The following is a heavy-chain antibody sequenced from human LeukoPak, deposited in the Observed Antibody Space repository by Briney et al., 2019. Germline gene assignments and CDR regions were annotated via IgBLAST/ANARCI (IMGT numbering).Heavy chain of an antibody. Sequence: SETLSLTCAVYGGSFSDYYWSWIRQPPGKGLEWIGEINHSGSTNYNPSLKSRVTISVDTSKNQFSLKLSSVTAADTAVYYCAGSYYYGSGRHVGWFDPWGQGTLVTVSS. CDR3: AGSYYYGSGRHVGWFDP. CDR2: INHSGST. J-gene: IGHJ5*02. V-gene: IGHV4-34*01. CDR1: GGSFSDYY. D-gene: IGHD3-10*01.